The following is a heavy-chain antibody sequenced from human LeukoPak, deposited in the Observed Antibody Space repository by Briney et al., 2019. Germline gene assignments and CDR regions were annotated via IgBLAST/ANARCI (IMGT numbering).Heavy chain of an antibody. CDR1: GGSISSSSYY. Sequence: PSETLSLTCTVSGGSISSSSYYWGWIHQPPGKGLEWIGNIHNSVNINYNPALKSRVTILIDTSKNQFSLRLSSMTAADTAVYYCARTKQWLAFDIWGQGTMVTVSS. V-gene: IGHV4-61*05. J-gene: IGHJ3*02. CDR2: IHNSVNI. CDR3: ARTKQWLAFDI. D-gene: IGHD6-19*01.